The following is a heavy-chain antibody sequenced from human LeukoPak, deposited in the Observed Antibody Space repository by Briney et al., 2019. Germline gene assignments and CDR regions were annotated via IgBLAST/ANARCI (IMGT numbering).Heavy chain of an antibody. CDR2: INHSGST. V-gene: IGHV4-34*01. J-gene: IGHJ4*02. CDR3: ARGGFYCGGDCYVDY. CDR1: GGSFSPYY. Sequence: SETLSLTCAVYGGSFSPYYWSWIRQPPGKGLEWIGEINHSGSTNYNPSLKSRVTISVDTSKNQFSLRLSSVTAADTAVYYRARGGFYCGGDCYVDYWGQGTLVTVSS. D-gene: IGHD2-21*02.